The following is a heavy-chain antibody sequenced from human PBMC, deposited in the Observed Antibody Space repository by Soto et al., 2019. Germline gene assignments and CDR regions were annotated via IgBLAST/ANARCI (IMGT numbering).Heavy chain of an antibody. Sequence: QVQLVQSGAEVKKPGASVKVSCKAPRYIFTAYFMHWVRQAPGQGLEWMGWINPNNGATHYGLSFQGRVTMTRDTSISTADMELSSLISDDTAVYDCASHDPGARFDPWGQGTLVIVSS. CDR3: ASHDPGARFDP. CDR1: RYIFTAYF. V-gene: IGHV1-2*02. D-gene: IGHD1-1*01. J-gene: IGHJ5*02. CDR2: INPNNGAT.